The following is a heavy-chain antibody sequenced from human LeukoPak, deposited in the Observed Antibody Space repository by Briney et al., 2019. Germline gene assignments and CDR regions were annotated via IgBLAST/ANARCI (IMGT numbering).Heavy chain of an antibody. Sequence: GGTLRLSCAASGFTFSNFGMTWVRQAPGKGLEWVSTISASVISTYYADSVKGRFTISRDNSKNTLYLQMNSLRAEDTAVYYCAKGWQDSSGYLSYWGQGTLVTVSS. V-gene: IGHV3-23*01. J-gene: IGHJ4*02. D-gene: IGHD3-22*01. CDR3: AKGWQDSSGYLSY. CDR2: ISASVIST. CDR1: GFTFSNFG.